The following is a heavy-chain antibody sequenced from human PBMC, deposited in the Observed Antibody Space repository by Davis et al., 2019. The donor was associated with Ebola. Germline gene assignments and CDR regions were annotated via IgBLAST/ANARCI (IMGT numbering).Heavy chain of an antibody. CDR1: GGSFSGYY. Sequence: PSETLSLTCAVYGGSFSGYYWSWIRQPPGKGLEWIGEINHSGSTNYNPSLKSRVTISVDTSKNQFSLKLSSVTAADTAVYYCAREINTVIDYWGQGTLVTVSS. V-gene: IGHV4-34*01. D-gene: IGHD2-2*02. J-gene: IGHJ4*02. CDR2: INHSGST. CDR3: AREINTVIDY.